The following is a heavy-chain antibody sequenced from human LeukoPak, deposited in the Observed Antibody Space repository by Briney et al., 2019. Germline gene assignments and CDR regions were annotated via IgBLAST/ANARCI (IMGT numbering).Heavy chain of an antibody. V-gene: IGHV4-34*01. CDR2: INHSGST. CDR1: GGSFSGYY. J-gene: IGHJ5*02. Sequence: SETLSLTCAVYGGSFSGYYWSWIRQPPGKGLEWIGEINHSGSTNYNPSLKSRVTISVDTSKNQFSLKLSSVTAADTAVYYCARWSGTIFGVAEGFDPWGQGTLVTVSS. D-gene: IGHD3-3*01. CDR3: ARWSGTIFGVAEGFDP.